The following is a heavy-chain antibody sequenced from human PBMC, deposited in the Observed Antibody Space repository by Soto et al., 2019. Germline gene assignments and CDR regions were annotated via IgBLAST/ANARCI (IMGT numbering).Heavy chain of an antibody. CDR3: AREVGWGVNWFDP. CDR2: IIPILGIA. CDR1: GGTFSSYT. J-gene: IGHJ5*02. V-gene: IGHV1-69*08. D-gene: IGHD3-10*01. Sequence: QVQLVQSGAEVKKPGSSVKVSCKASGGTFSSYTISWVRQAPGQGLEWMGRIIPILGIANYAQKFQGRVTITADKSTSTAYMELSSLRSEDTAVYYCAREVGWGVNWFDPWGQGTLVTVSS.